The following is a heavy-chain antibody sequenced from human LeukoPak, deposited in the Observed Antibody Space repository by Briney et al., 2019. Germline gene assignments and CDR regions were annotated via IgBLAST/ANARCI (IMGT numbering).Heavy chain of an antibody. V-gene: IGHV3-7*01. CDR3: ARDTYYDYVWGSYRPLWFDY. J-gene: IGHJ4*02. Sequence: GGSLRLSCAASGFTFSSYWMSWVRQAPGKGLEWVANIKQDGSENYYVDSVKGRFTISRDNAKNSLYLQMNSLRAEDTAVYYCARDTYYDYVWGSYRPLWFDYWGQGTLVSVSS. D-gene: IGHD3-16*02. CDR2: IKQDGSEN. CDR1: GFTFSSYW.